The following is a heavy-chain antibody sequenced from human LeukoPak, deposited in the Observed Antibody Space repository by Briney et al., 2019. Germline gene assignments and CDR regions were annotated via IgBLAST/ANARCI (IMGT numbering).Heavy chain of an antibody. Sequence: GGSLRLSCAASGFTFSSYGMHWVRQAPGKGLEWVAVIWSDGSNKYYADSVKGRFTISRDDSKNTLYLQMNSLRADDTAIYYCAKAREGTLYGADTLLYYPMDVWGQGTTVSVSS. CDR3: AKAREGTLYGADTLLYYPMDV. CDR1: GFTFSSYG. V-gene: IGHV3-33*06. D-gene: IGHD1-1*01. CDR2: IWSDGSNK. J-gene: IGHJ6*02.